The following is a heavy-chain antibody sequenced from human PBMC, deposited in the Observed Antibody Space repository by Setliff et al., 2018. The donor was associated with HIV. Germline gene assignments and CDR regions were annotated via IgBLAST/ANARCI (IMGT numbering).Heavy chain of an antibody. CDR1: GYTFTANY. CDR2: INPKNGVT. D-gene: IGHD5-12*01. V-gene: IGHV1-2*02. J-gene: IGHJ4*02. CDR3: ARAWGGSGYYAFDH. Sequence: AASVKVSCKASGYTFTANYMHWVRQAPGQGLEWMGWINPKNGVTNYARKFQGRVTMTGDTSISAVYMDLSRLRSDDTAVYYCARAWGGSGYYAFDHWGQGTLVTVSS.